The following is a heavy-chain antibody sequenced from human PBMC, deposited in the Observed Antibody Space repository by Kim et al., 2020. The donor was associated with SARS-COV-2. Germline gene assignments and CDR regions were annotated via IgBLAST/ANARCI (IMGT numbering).Heavy chain of an antibody. Sequence: ASVKVSCKASGYTFTSYGLSWVRQAPGQGLEWMGWISAYNGNTNYAHKLQGRVTMTTDTSTTTAYMELRSLRSDDTAVYYCARDHVWGSYRYTGSYFDYWGQGTLVTVSS. CDR1: GYTFTSYG. J-gene: IGHJ4*02. CDR2: ISAYNGNT. CDR3: ARDHVWGSYRYTGSYFDY. D-gene: IGHD3-16*02. V-gene: IGHV1-18*01.